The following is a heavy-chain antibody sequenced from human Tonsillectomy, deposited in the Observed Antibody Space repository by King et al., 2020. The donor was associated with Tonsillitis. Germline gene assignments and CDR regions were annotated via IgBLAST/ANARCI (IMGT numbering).Heavy chain of an antibody. J-gene: IGHJ5*02. D-gene: IGHD4/OR15-4a*01. Sequence: VQLVESGAEVKKPGESLRISCKGSGYSFTSYWISWVRQMPGKGLEWMGRIDPSDSYTNYSQSFQGHVTISADKSISNVYLQWSSLKASDTAMYYCARISSHLYRGGDNGVDPWGQGTLVTVSS. V-gene: IGHV5-10-1*03. CDR3: ARISSHLYRGGDNGVDP. CDR2: IDPSDSYT. CDR1: GYSFTSYW.